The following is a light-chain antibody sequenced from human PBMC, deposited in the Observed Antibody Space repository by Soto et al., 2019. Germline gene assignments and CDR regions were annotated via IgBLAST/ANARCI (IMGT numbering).Light chain of an antibody. CDR3: QQYNSYLYT. Sequence: DIQMSQSPSTLSASVGDRVTITCRASQSISSWLAWYQQKPGKAPNLLIYKASSLERGVPSRFSGSGSGTEFTLTISSLQPDDFATYYCQQYNSYLYTFGQGTKVDIK. V-gene: IGKV1-5*03. J-gene: IGKJ2*01. CDR1: QSISSW. CDR2: KAS.